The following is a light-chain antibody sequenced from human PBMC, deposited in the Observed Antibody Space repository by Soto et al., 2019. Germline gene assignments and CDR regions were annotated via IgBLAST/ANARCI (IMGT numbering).Light chain of an antibody. CDR3: QEYNDWRPIT. V-gene: IGKV3D-20*02. CDR2: GAS. J-gene: IGKJ4*01. Sequence: EIVLTQSPDTLSLSPGERATLSCRASQSISSSYLAWYQQKPGQAPRLLIYGASTRATGIPDRFSGSGSGTDFILTINRLEPEDFAVYYCQEYNDWRPITFGGGTKVEIK. CDR1: QSISSSY.